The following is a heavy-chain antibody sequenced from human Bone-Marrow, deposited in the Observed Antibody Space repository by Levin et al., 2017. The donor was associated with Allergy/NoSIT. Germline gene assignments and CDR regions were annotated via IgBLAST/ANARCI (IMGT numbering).Heavy chain of an antibody. CDR3: VRDGRVGYNFDY. CDR1: GFSFKDHA. D-gene: IGHD5-24*01. V-gene: IGHV3-33*01. CDR2: IWHDGSNK. J-gene: IGHJ4*02. Sequence: GESLKISCGASGFSFKDHAIHWVRQAPARGLEWVAMIWHDGSNKYYADSVKGRFTISRDNSKNILFLQMTSLRAEDTAVYYCVRDGRVGYNFDYWGQGTLVTVSS.